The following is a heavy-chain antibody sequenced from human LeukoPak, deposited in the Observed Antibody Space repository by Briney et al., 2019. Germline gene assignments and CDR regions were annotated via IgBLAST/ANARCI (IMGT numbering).Heavy chain of an antibody. Sequence: SETLSLTCSVSGDSITGYYWGWIRQPPGKGLEWIGNIYYTGNTYYNSSLKSRVTISLDTSKNQFSLKLSSVTAADTAVYYCARDWGAAVAGNAFDIWGQGTMVTVSS. D-gene: IGHD6-19*01. CDR2: IYYTGNT. CDR3: ARDWGAAVAGNAFDI. V-gene: IGHV4-39*07. CDR1: GDSITGYY. J-gene: IGHJ3*02.